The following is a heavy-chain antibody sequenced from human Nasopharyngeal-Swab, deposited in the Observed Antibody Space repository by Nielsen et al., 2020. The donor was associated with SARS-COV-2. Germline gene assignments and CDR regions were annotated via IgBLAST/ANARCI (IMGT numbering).Heavy chain of an antibody. CDR1: GFTFSSYG. CDR3: ARDMWYGDGGMDV. V-gene: IGHV3-30*19. D-gene: IGHD4-17*01. J-gene: IGHJ6*02. CDR2: IWYDGSKK. Sequence: GESLKISCAASGFTFSSYGMHWVRQAPGKGLEWVAVIWYDGSKKYYADSVKGRFTISRDNSKNTLYLQMNSLRAEDTAVYYCARDMWYGDGGMDVWGQGTTVTVSS.